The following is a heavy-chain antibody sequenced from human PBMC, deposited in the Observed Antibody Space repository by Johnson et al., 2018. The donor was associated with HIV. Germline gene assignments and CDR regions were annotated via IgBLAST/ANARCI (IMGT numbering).Heavy chain of an antibody. D-gene: IGHD3-3*01. CDR2: ISYDGSNK. CDR3: ARGGVIHDAFDI. Sequence: QMQLVESGGGVVQPGRSLRLSCAASALAFSSYVMHWVRQAPGKGLEWVAVISYDGSNKYYADFVKGRFTISRDNSKNTLYLQMNSLRAEDTAVYYCARGGVIHDAFDIWGQGTMVTLSS. V-gene: IGHV3-30*04. J-gene: IGHJ3*02. CDR1: ALAFSSYV.